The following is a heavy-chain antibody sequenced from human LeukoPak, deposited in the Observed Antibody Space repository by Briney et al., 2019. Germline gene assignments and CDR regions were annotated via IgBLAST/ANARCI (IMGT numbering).Heavy chain of an antibody. D-gene: IGHD5-12*01. CDR2: IYHSGST. J-gene: IGHJ4*02. V-gene: IGHV4-30-2*01. CDR1: GGSISSGGYY. Sequence: SETLSLTCTVSGGSISSGGYYWSWIRQPPGKGLEWIGYIYHSGSTYYNPSLKSRVTISVDRSKNQLSLKLSSVTAADTAVYYCARSGDSGPFDYWGQGTLVTVSS. CDR3: ARSGDSGPFDY.